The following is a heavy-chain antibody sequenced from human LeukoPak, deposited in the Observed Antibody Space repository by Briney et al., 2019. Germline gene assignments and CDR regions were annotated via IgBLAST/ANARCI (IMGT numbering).Heavy chain of an antibody. CDR3: ARDPRLDAFDI. D-gene: IGHD2-21*02. V-gene: IGHV4-59*12. CDR1: GDSISNYY. CDR2: ISYSGST. J-gene: IGHJ3*02. Sequence: SETLSLTCTVSGDSISNYYWSWIRQPPGKGLEWIGYISYSGSTNYSPSLKSRVTISVDTSKNQFSLKLTSVTAADTAVYYCARDPRLDAFDIWGQGTMVTVSS.